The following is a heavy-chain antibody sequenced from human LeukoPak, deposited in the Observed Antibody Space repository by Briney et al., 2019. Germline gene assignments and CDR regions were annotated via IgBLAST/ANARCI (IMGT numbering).Heavy chain of an antibody. Sequence: ASVKVSCKASGYTFTGYYMHWVRQAPGQGLEWMGWINPNSGGTNYAQKFQGRVTMTRDTSISTAYMELSRLRSDDTAVYYCARDEWFDFWSGYFMAGPMRVGYYFDYWGQGTLVTASS. CDR3: ARDEWFDFWSGYFMAGPMRVGYYFDY. CDR2: INPNSGGT. V-gene: IGHV1-2*02. CDR1: GYTFTGYY. J-gene: IGHJ4*02. D-gene: IGHD3-3*01.